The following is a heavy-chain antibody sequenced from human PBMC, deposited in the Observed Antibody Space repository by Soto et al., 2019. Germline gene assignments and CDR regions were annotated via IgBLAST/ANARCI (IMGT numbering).Heavy chain of an antibody. CDR3: ARRYGGNFDY. CDR1: GGSISSYY. J-gene: IGHJ4*02. D-gene: IGHD3-16*01. V-gene: IGHV4-59*01. Sequence: QVQLQESGPGLVKPSETLSLTCTVSGGSISSYYWSWIRQPPGKGLEWIGYIYYSGSTNYNPSLKSRVPRPVDTSTNQFSLRLSSVTAADTAVYYCARRYGGNFDYWGQGTLVTVSS. CDR2: IYYSGST.